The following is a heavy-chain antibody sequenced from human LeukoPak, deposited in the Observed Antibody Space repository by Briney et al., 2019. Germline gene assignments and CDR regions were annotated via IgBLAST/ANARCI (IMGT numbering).Heavy chain of an antibody. J-gene: IGHJ4*02. CDR2: ISGSGGST. CDR3: EKDRPDPRRVVEITQDRVD. D-gene: IGHD3-22*01. CDR1: GFTFSSYV. V-gene: IGHV3-23*01. Sequence: PGGSLRLSCVASGFTFSSYVMSWVRQAPGKGLEWVSGISGSGGSTYYADSVKGRFTISRDNSKNTLYLQMNSLRADDTAVYYCEKDRPDPRRVVEITQDRVDWGQGTLVTVSS.